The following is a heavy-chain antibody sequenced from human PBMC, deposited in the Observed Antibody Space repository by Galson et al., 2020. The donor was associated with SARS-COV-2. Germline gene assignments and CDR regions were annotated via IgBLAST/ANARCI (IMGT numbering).Heavy chain of an antibody. CDR1: GYTFTDYY. CDR3: ARLRYYDVLTGYIVDV. V-gene: IGHV1-2*02. Sequence: ASVKVSCKASGYTFTDYYIHWVRQAPGQGLEWMGWINPKSGGTNYAQKFEGRVTMTRDTSITTAYMELSGLRADDTAVYYCARLRYYDVLTGYIVDVWGQGTMVTVSS. D-gene: IGHD3-9*01. CDR2: INPKSGGT. J-gene: IGHJ6*02.